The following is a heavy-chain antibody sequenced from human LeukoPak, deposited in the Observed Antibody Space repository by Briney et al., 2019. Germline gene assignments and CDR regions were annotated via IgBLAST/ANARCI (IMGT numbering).Heavy chain of an antibody. CDR1: GGSFSGYY. Sequence: SETLSLTCAVYGGSFSGYYWSWIRQPPGKGLEWIGEINHSGSTNYNPSLKSRVTISVDASKNQFSLKLSSVTAADTAVYYCARLGLRYFDWLPPGGWSNAFDIWGQGTMVTVSS. V-gene: IGHV4-34*01. CDR3: ARLGLRYFDWLPPGGWSNAFDI. D-gene: IGHD3-9*01. J-gene: IGHJ3*02. CDR2: INHSGST.